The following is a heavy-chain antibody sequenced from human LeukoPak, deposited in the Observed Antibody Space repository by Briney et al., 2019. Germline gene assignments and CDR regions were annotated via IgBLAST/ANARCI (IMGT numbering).Heavy chain of an antibody. CDR2: IGTIISTT. CDR3: ARNVYDLRGQWLVPGFDY. CDR1: GFTFGSYE. V-gene: IGHV3-48*03. D-gene: IGHD6-19*01. J-gene: IGHJ4*02. Sequence: GGSLRLSCAASGFTFGSYEMTWVRQAPGKGLEWVSYIGTIISTTYYADSVKGRFTVSRDDAKSSLYLQMSSLRAEDTAVYYCARNVYDLRGQWLVPGFDYWGQGTLVTVSS.